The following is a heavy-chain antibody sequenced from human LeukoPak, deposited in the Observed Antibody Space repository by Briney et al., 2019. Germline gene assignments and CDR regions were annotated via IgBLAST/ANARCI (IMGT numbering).Heavy chain of an antibody. J-gene: IGHJ4*02. V-gene: IGHV4-34*01. D-gene: IGHD3-22*01. CDR2: INHSGST. Sequence: PSETLSLTCAINGGSFSGYYWSWIRQPPGKGLEWIGEINHSGSTNYNPSLKSRVTISVDTSKNQFSLKLSSVTAADTAVYYCARSDSLYYFDYWGQGTLVTVSS. CDR3: ARSDSLYYFDY. CDR1: GGSFSGYY.